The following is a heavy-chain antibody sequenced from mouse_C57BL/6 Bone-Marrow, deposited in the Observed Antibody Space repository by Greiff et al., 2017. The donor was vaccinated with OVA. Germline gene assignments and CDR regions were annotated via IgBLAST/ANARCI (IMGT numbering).Heavy chain of an antibody. V-gene: IGHV1-54*01. CDR3: ARRYYDYPFAY. CDR2: INPGSGGT. Sequence: QVQLKESGAELVRPGTSVKVSCKASGYAFTNYLIEWVKQRPGQGLEWIGVINPGSGGTNYNEKFKGKATLTADKSSSTAYMQLSSLTSEDSAVYFCARRYYDYPFAYWGQGTLVTVSA. CDR1: GYAFTNYL. D-gene: IGHD2-4*01. J-gene: IGHJ3*01.